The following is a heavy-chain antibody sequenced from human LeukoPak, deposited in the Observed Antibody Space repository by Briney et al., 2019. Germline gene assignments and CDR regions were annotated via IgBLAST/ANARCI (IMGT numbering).Heavy chain of an antibody. J-gene: IGHJ4*02. D-gene: IGHD5-12*01. CDR3: ARGVYSGFDAFDY. CDR2: INPISGVT. V-gene: IGHV1-2*02. Sequence: ASVKVSCMCTRYTFTGYYIHWVRQAPGQGLEWMGWINPISGVTNFAQNFLGRVSMSRDTSIRTAYLDMYSLTFDDTAVFYCARGVYSGFDAFDYWGQGTLVTVSS. CDR1: RYTFTGYY.